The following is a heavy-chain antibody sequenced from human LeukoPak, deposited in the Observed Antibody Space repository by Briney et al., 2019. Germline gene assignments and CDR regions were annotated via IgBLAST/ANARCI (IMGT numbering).Heavy chain of an antibody. CDR2: FDPEDGET. CDR1: GYTLTELS. V-gene: IGHV1-24*01. D-gene: IGHD2-2*01. CDR3: ATDRYGGEYQLLSGWFDP. Sequence: GASVKVSCKVSGYTLTELSMHWVRQAPGKGLEWMGGFDPEDGETIYAQKFQGRVTMTEDTSTDTAYMELSSLRSEDTAVYYCATDRYGGEYQLLSGWFDPWGQGTLVTVSS. J-gene: IGHJ5*02.